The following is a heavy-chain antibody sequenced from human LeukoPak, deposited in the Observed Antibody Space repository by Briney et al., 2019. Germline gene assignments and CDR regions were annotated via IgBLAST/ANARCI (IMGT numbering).Heavy chain of an antibody. Sequence: PSQTLSLTCAVSGGSISSGGYSWSWIRQPPGKGLVWIGYIYHSGSTYYNPSLKSRVTISVDRSKNQFSLKLSSVTAADTAVYYCARSMARPFKYWYFDLWGRGTLVTVSS. V-gene: IGHV4-30-2*01. CDR1: GGSISSGGYS. CDR2: IYHSGST. J-gene: IGHJ2*01. D-gene: IGHD3-10*01. CDR3: ARSMARPFKYWYFDL.